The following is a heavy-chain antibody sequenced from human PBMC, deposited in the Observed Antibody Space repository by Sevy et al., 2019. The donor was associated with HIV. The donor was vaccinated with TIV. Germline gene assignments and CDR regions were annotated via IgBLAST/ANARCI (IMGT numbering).Heavy chain of an antibody. J-gene: IGHJ4*02. Sequence: ASVKVSCKASGYTFTSYDINWVRQATGQGLEWMGWMNPNSGNTGYAQTFQGRVTMTRNTSISTVYMELSSLRSEDTAVYYCARGTITMVRGVIDYWGQGTLVTVSS. CDR1: GYTFTSYD. V-gene: IGHV1-8*01. CDR2: MNPNSGNT. D-gene: IGHD3-10*01. CDR3: ARGTITMVRGVIDY.